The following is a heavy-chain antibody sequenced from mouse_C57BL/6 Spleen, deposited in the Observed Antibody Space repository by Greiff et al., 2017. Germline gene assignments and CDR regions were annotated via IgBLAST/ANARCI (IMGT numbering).Heavy chain of an antibody. CDR3: ARAGNYYGSSYYFDY. J-gene: IGHJ2*01. Sequence: QVQLQQPGAELVKPGASVKLSCKASGYTFTSYWMQWVKQRPGQGLEWIGEIDPSDSYTNYNQKFKGKATLTVDTSSSTAYMQLSSLTSEGSAVYYCARAGNYYGSSYYFDYWGQGTTLTVSS. D-gene: IGHD1-1*01. V-gene: IGHV1-50*01. CDR1: GYTFTSYW. CDR2: IDPSDSYT.